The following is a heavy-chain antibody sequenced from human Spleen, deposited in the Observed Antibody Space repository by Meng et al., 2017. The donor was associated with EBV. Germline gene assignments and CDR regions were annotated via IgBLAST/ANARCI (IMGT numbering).Heavy chain of an antibody. CDR2: ISTFNGGT. J-gene: IGHJ4*02. CDR3: ARDGPGYGYFDF. D-gene: IGHD1-1*01. Sequence: QVQRVQSGGEGKRPGASVNVSCKTSHYTFTDYHINWVRQAPGQGLEWMGCISTFNGGTKFAERFRGRLSMTTDTSTATAYMELRSLRSDDTAVYFCARDGPGYGYFDFWGQGSLVTVSS. CDR1: HYTFTDYH. V-gene: IGHV1-18*01.